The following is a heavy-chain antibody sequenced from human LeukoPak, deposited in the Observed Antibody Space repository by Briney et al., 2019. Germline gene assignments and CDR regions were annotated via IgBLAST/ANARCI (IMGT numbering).Heavy chain of an antibody. D-gene: IGHD1-26*01. Sequence: SETLSLTCAVYIDSFSNYHWNWIRQTPSKGLEWIGEVNEVGGTNISPSLRNRVILSVDTSKNQFFLKVISVTVADTAVYYCARGQGATVPQVGKNWFDPWGQGTRVTVSS. CDR3: ARGQGATVPQVGKNWFDP. J-gene: IGHJ5*02. CDR2: VNEVGGT. CDR1: IDSFSNYH. V-gene: IGHV4-34*01.